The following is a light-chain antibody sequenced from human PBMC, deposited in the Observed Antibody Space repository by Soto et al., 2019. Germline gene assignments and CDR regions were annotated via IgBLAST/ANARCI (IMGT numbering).Light chain of an antibody. CDR1: SSDVGGYNY. J-gene: IGLJ2*01. Sequence: QYALTQPASVYGSPGQSITISCTGTSSDVGGYNYVSWYQQHPGKAPKLMIYEVSNRPSGVSNRFSGSKSGNTASLTISGLQAEDEADYYCSSYTSSSRFGGGTKLTVL. CDR2: EVS. CDR3: SSYTSSSR. V-gene: IGLV2-14*01.